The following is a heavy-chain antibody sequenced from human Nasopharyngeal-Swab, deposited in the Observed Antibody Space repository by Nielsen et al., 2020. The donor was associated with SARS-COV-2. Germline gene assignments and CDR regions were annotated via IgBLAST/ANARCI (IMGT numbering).Heavy chain of an antibody. CDR3: ARDQSSGWYGALYYYYGMDV. CDR2: INAGNGNT. Sequence: ASVKVSCKASGYTFTSYAMHWVRQAPGQRLEWMGWINAGNGNTKYSQKFQGRVTITRDTSASTAYMELSSLRPEDTAVYYCARDQSSGWYGALYYYYGMDVWGQGTTVTVSS. V-gene: IGHV1-3*01. J-gene: IGHJ6*02. D-gene: IGHD6-19*01. CDR1: GYTFTSYA.